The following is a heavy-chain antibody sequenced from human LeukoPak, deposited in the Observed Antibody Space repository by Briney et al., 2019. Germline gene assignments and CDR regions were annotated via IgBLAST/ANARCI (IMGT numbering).Heavy chain of an antibody. V-gene: IGHV3-7*04. J-gene: IGHJ5*02. CDR3: VRAYHPGGWFDP. Sequence: GGSLRLSCAASGFTFSSSWMTWVRQAPGKGLEWVASMNEDGGEIHYVDSVKGRFTITRDNAKNSLYLQMNSLTAEDTAVYYCVRAYHPGGWFDPWGQGTLVTVSS. D-gene: IGHD2-21*01. CDR2: MNEDGGEI. CDR1: GFTFSSSW.